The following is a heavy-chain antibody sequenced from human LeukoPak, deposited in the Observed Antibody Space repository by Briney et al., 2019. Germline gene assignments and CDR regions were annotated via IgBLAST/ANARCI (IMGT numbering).Heavy chain of an antibody. Sequence: GGSLRLSCAASGFTFSDYYMSWIRQAPGKGLEWISYIGRSNTMSYSDSVRGRFTISRDDAKNSLYLQMDSLRVEDTAVYYCARVGRNYFDYWGQGTLVTVYS. D-gene: IGHD3-10*01. J-gene: IGHJ4*02. CDR1: GFTFSDYY. CDR2: IGRSNTM. V-gene: IGHV3-11*04. CDR3: ARVGRNYFDY.